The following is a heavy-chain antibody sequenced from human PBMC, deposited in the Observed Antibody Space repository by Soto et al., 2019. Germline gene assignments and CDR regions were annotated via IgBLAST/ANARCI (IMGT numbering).Heavy chain of an antibody. J-gene: IGHJ4*02. CDR3: ARGGGSRPDY. CDR2: IGIIISTV. Sequence: EVQLVESGGGLVQPGGSLRLSGAASGFTFSNYGMNWVRQAPGKGLEWVSYIGIIISTVSYADSVKGRFTISRDNAKNALYLQMNRLRDDDTAVYYCARGGGSRPDYWGQGTLVTVSS. D-gene: IGHD3-10*01. CDR1: GFTFSNYG. V-gene: IGHV3-48*02.